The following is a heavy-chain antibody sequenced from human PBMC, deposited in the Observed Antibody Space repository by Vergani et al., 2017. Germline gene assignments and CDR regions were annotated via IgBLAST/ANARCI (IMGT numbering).Heavy chain of an antibody. CDR2: TWYDGNNK. V-gene: IGHV3-33*01. J-gene: IGHJ5*02. D-gene: IGHD1-14*01. Sequence: QVQLVESGGGVVQPGRSLRLSCAASGFTFNQYGMHWVRQAPGKGLEGVAVTWYDGNNKQYADSVKGRFTISRDNSKSTMYLQMNSLRDEDTGVYYCARDLRVLYNRFDPWGQGTLVTVSS. CDR3: ARDLRVLYNRFDP. CDR1: GFTFNQYG.